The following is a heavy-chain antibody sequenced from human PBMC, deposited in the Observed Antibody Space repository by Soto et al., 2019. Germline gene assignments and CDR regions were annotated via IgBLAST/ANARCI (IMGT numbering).Heavy chain of an antibody. CDR1: GGSFSGYY. CDR3: ARYYYDSSGYYYGWWFDP. Sequence: SETLSLTCAVYGGSFSGYYWSWIRQPPGKGLEWIGEINHSGSTNYNPSLKSRVTISVDTSKNQFSLKLSSVTAADTAVYYCARYYYDSSGYYYGWWFDPWGLGTLVTVSS. D-gene: IGHD3-22*01. J-gene: IGHJ5*02. CDR2: INHSGST. V-gene: IGHV4-34*01.